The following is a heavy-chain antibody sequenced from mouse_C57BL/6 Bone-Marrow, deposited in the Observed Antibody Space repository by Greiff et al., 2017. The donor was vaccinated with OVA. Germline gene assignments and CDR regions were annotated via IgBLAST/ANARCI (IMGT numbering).Heavy chain of an antibody. CDR1: GYTFTDYY. J-gene: IGHJ4*01. CDR2: IYPGSGNT. CDR3: ASIYYGNYGYAMDY. D-gene: IGHD2-1*01. Sequence: QVQLKESGAELVRPGASVKLSCKASGYTFTDYYINWVKQRPGQGLEWIARIYPGSGNTYYNEKFKGKATLTAEKSSSTAYMQLSSLTSEDSAVYFCASIYYGNYGYAMDYWGQGTSDTVSS. V-gene: IGHV1-76*01.